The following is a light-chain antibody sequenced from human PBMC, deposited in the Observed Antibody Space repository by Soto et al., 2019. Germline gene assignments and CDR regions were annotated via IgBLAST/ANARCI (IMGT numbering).Light chain of an antibody. CDR1: QSVSTY. V-gene: IGKV3-15*01. J-gene: IGKJ1*01. CDR2: AAS. Sequence: EILLTQSPATLSVSAGERVTISCRASQSVSTYLAWYQQKPGQAPRLLISAASTLHSGVPARFSGSGSGTEFTLTISRLQSEYFAVYYRQQYSIWVTFGQGTKVDI. CDR3: QQYSIWVT.